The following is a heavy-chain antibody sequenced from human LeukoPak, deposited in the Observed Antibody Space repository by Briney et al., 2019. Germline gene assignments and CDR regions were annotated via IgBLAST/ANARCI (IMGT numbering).Heavy chain of an antibody. J-gene: IGHJ4*02. CDR2: IRYDGSGK. D-gene: IGHD5-24*01. V-gene: IGHV3-30*02. Sequence: GGSLRLSCAASGFTFSSYGMHWVRQAPGKGLEWVAFIRYDGSGKYYADSVKGRFTISRDNSKNTLYLQMNSLRAGDTAVYYCARDFRPPGMATVYWGQGTLVTVSS. CDR3: ARDFRPPGMATVY. CDR1: GFTFSSYG.